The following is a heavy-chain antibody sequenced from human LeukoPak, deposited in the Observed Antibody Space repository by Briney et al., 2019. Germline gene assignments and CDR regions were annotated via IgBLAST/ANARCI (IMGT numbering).Heavy chain of an antibody. CDR2: MNPNSDNT. D-gene: IGHD6-19*01. J-gene: IGHJ3*02. CDR1: GYTFTSYD. Sequence: GASVKVSCKASGYTFTSYDINWVRQATGQGLEWMGWMNPNSDNTGYAQKFQGRVTITRNTSISTASMELSSLKSEDTAVYYCARAAAVLDAFDIWGQGTMVTVSS. V-gene: IGHV1-8*03. CDR3: ARAAAVLDAFDI.